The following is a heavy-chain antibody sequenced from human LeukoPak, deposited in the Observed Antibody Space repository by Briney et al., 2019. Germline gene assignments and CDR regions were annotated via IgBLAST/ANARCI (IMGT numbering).Heavy chain of an antibody. Sequence: PGGSLRLSCAASGFAFGSYSMHWVRQAPGKGLEWVSSISSTSSFIYYADSLEGRFTISRDNAQNSLYLQMNSLRAEDTAVYYCARDSEGLYGDFDTANWFDPWGQGTLVTVSS. D-gene: IGHD4-17*01. CDR2: ISSTSSFI. CDR1: GFAFGSYS. J-gene: IGHJ5*02. CDR3: ARDSEGLYGDFDTANWFDP. V-gene: IGHV3-21*01.